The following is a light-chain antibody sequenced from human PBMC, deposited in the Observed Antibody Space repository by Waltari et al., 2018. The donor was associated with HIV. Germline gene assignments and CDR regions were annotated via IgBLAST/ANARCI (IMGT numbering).Light chain of an antibody. CDR1: SGHINYV. J-gene: IGLJ2*01. CDR3: QTWGTGIQV. V-gene: IGLV4-69*01. Sequence: QVVLTQPPSASASLGASVKLTCTLSSGHINYVIAWHQQQPKKGPRFLVKLNSDGRHSKGDGIPDRCSGSSSGAERYLTISSLQSEDEGDYFCQTWGTGIQVFGGGTRLTVL. CDR2: LNSDGRH.